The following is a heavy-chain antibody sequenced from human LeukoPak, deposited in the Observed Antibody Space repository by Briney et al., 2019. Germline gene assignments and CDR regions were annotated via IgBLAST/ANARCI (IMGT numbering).Heavy chain of an antibody. Sequence: GGSLRLSCAASGFTFSTFAMIWARQPPGKGLEWVSSIFPSGGEIHYADSVRGRFTISRDNSKSTLSLQMNSLRAEDTAIYYCATYRQVLLPFESWGQGTLVTVSS. CDR1: GFTFSTFA. CDR3: ATYRQVLLPFES. CDR2: IFPSGGEI. J-gene: IGHJ4*02. V-gene: IGHV3-23*01. D-gene: IGHD2-8*02.